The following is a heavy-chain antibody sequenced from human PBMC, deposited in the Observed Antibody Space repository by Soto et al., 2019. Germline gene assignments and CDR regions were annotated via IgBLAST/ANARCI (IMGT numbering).Heavy chain of an antibody. CDR2: ISGSGGST. J-gene: IGHJ4*02. V-gene: IGHV3-23*01. Sequence: EVQLLESGGGLVQPGGSLRLSCAASGFTFSSYAMSWVRQAPGKGLEWVSAISGSGGSTYYADSVKGLFTIAGDTSKNTLYLQVTSLRAEDTAVYYCANYGSSSFGAPPDYWVQGTLVTVSS. CDR3: ANYGSSSFGAPPDY. D-gene: IGHD6-6*01. CDR1: GFTFSSYA.